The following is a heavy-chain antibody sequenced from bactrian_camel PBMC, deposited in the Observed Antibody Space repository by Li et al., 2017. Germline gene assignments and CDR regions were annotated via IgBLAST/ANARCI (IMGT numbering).Heavy chain of an antibody. CDR2: IDTAGAP. CDR3: AADNVNLQLARHYSY. CDR1: GISNNSYC. V-gene: IGHV3S1*01. Sequence: HVQLVESGGGSVQAGGSLRLSCTASGISNNSYCMAWFRQAPGKEREGVAAIDTAGAPTYTYAVAGRFTISKDNVKNTLYLQMNDLKSEDTAMYYCAADNVNLQLARHYSYWGQGTQVTVS. D-gene: IGHD7*01. J-gene: IGHJ4*01.